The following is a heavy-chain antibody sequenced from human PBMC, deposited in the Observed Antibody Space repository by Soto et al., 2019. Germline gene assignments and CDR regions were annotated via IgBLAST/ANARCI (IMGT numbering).Heavy chain of an antibody. J-gene: IGHJ6*02. D-gene: IGHD6-13*01. V-gene: IGHV3-33*01. CDR3: ARRQIPPPTRGAANARGGMDV. Sequence: PGGSLRLCCAACGLTFKNYGMHWVRKAPGKGLEWLAVIWNDGSNSSYANSVKGRFTISRDNSKNTLYLQMSSLRAEDTAVYYCARRQIPPPTRGAANARGGMDVWGQGTTVTVSS. CDR1: GLTFKNYG. CDR2: IWNDGSNS.